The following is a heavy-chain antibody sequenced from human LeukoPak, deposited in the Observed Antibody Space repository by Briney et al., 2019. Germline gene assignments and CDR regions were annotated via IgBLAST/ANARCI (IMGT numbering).Heavy chain of an antibody. CDR1: GVSISSGDYY. D-gene: IGHD5-18*01. CDR3: ARGARGYSYG. V-gene: IGHV4-30-4*01. J-gene: IGHJ4*02. CDR2: IYYSGST. Sequence: SETLSLTCIVSGVSISSGDYYWSWIGQPPGKGLEWIGYIYYSGSTSYNPSLKSRVTISVDTSKNQFSLKLSSVTAADTAVYYCARGARGYSYGWGQGTLVTVSS.